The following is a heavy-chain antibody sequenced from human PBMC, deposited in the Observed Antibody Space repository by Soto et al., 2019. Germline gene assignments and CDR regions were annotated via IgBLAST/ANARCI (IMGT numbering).Heavy chain of an antibody. Sequence: KPSETLSLTCAVSGGSISSSNWWSWVRQPPGKGLEWIGEIYHSGSTNYNPSLKSRVTISVDKSKNQFSLKLSSVTAADTAVYYCARDSSSTSVSPHTVRRVHWLDPWGQGTLVTVYS. CDR2: IYHSGST. J-gene: IGHJ5*02. CDR3: ARDSSSTSVSPHTVRRVHWLDP. CDR1: GGSISSSNW. V-gene: IGHV4-4*02. D-gene: IGHD6-13*01.